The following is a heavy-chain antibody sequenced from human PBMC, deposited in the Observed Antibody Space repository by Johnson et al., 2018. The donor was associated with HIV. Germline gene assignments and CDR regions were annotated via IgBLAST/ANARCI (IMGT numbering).Heavy chain of an antibody. Sequence: VQVVESGGGLVQPGRSLRLSCEASGFTFDDYGMHWVRQAPGKGLEWVSGISWNSGSKGYADSVKGRFTISRDNAKNFLYLQMNSLREEDTALDYCAKEMMGVDYGDYDEAAFDIWGQGTMVSVSS. CDR2: ISWNSGSK. CDR1: GFTFDDYG. V-gene: IGHV3-9*01. D-gene: IGHD4-17*01. J-gene: IGHJ3*02. CDR3: AKEMMGVDYGDYDEAAFDI.